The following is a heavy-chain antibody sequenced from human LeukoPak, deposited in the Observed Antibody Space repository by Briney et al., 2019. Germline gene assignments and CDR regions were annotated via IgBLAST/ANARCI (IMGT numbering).Heavy chain of an antibody. CDR1: GHTFNIYG. CDR3: ARGYDRSSHFDY. V-gene: IGHV1-18*01. Sequence: ASVKVSCKASGHTFNIYGIICVRHPPGQRLERMGWISAYNGNTNYAQKLQGRVTMTTDTSTSTAYMELRSLRSDDTAVYYCARGYDRSSHFDYWGQGTLVTVSS. D-gene: IGHD5-12*01. J-gene: IGHJ4*02. CDR2: ISAYNGNT.